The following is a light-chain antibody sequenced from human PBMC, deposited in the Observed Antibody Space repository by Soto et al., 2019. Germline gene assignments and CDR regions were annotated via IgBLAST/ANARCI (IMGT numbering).Light chain of an antibody. CDR3: ATWDSSLSFVV. J-gene: IGLJ2*01. Sequence: QAVVTQPPSVSATPGQRVTISCSGSTSNVGSNSVSWYQQLPGTAPKLLIYDNNKRPSGLPDRFSGSKSGASAALGITGLQTGDEADYFCATWDSSLSFVVFGRGTKVTVL. CDR2: DNN. V-gene: IGLV1-51*01. CDR1: TSNVGSNS.